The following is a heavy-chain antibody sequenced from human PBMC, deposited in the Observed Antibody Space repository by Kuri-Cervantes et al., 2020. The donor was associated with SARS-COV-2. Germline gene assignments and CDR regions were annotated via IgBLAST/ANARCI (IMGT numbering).Heavy chain of an antibody. V-gene: IGHV3-23*01. J-gene: IGHJ6*03. CDR3: ARAGYCSSTSCYSSRYYYMDV. Sequence: GESLKISCAASGFTFSSYAMSWVRQAPGKGLEWVSTISAGGGTTHYADSVQGRFTISRDNSKNTLYLQMNSLRAEDTAVYYCARAGYCSSTSCYSSRYYYMDVWGKGTTVTVSS. CDR1: GFTFSSYA. CDR2: ISAGGGTT. D-gene: IGHD2-2*01.